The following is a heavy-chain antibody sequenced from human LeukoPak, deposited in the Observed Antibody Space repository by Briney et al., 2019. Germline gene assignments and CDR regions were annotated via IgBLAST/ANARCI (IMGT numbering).Heavy chain of an antibody. V-gene: IGHV3-7*01. Sequence: HPGGSLRLSCAASGFTFTNYWMSWVRQAPGKGLEWVANINQDGGEQYYMESVKGRFTIFRDNAKNSLYLQMNSLRAEDTAVYYCARDRVWTVLYWGQGTLVTVSS. CDR3: ARDRVWTVLY. D-gene: IGHD6-13*01. CDR1: GFTFTNYW. J-gene: IGHJ4*02. CDR2: INQDGGEQ.